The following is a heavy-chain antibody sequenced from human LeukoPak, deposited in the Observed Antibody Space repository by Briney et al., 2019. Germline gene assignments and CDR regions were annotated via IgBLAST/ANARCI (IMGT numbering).Heavy chain of an antibody. J-gene: IGHJ6*02. CDR2: VYNSGST. Sequence: SETLSLTCTVSGGSINSYYWTWIRQPPGKGLEWIANVYNSGSTNYNPSLKSRVTISVDMFKNQFSLKLTSVTAADTAVYYCARLRSGMDVWGQGTTVTASS. CDR1: GGSINSYY. V-gene: IGHV4-59*01. CDR3: ARLRSGMDV.